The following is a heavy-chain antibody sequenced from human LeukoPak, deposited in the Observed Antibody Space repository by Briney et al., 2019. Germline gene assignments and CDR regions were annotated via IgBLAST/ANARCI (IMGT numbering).Heavy chain of an antibody. D-gene: IGHD4-23*01. V-gene: IGHV3-7*01. J-gene: IGHJ4*02. CDR1: GFTFSSYW. Sequence: GGSLRLSCAASGFTFSSYWMSWVRQAPGKGLEWVANIKQDGSEIDYVDSVEGRFTISRDNAKNSLDLQMNSLRVEGTAVYYCARGKLSFDYWGQGTLVTVSS. CDR3: ARGKLSFDY. CDR2: IKQDGSEI.